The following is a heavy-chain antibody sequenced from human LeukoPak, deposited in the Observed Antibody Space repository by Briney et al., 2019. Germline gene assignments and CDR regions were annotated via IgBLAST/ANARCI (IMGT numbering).Heavy chain of an antibody. D-gene: IGHD3-22*01. V-gene: IGHV3-30*18. CDR3: AKDLEDSSGYPWGYFDY. CDR2: ISYDGSNK. J-gene: IGHJ4*02. CDR1: GFTFSSYG. Sequence: GGSLRLSCAASGFTFSSYGMHWVRQAPGKGLEWVAVISYDGSNKYYVDSVKGRFTISRDNSKNTLYLQMNSLRAEDTAVYYCAKDLEDSSGYPWGYFDYWGQGTLVTVSS.